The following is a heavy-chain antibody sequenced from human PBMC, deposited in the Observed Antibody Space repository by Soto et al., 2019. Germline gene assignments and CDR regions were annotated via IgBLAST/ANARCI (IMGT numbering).Heavy chain of an antibody. Sequence: EVQLLQSGGGLVQPGGSLRLSCMASGFPSSTYGFSTYAMTWVRQPPGKGLEWVSVITGSGSHSYYADSVTGRFTISRDNSRNTLFLQMDSLRADDTAVHFCAKGTSSEFLLSFDDWGHGTLVTVSS. J-gene: IGHJ4*01. V-gene: IGHV3-23*01. CDR2: ITGSGSHS. CDR1: GFPSSTYGFSTYA. CDR3: AKGTSSEFLLSFDD. D-gene: IGHD3-10*01.